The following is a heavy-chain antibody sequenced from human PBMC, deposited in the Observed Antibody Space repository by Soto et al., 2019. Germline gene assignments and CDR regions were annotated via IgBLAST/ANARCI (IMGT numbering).Heavy chain of an antibody. D-gene: IGHD1-7*01. V-gene: IGHV3-7*04. J-gene: IGHJ6*03. CDR2: IKQDGSEK. Sequence: EVQLVESGGGLVQPGGSLRLSCAASGFSFSHYCMSWVRQAPGKGLEWVANIKQDGSEKYDVDSVKGRFTISRDNAKNSMFLQMDSLRDEDTAVYYCARVPSTRDIWSYGVGGKYYYYYMDVWGKGTKVTVSS. CDR1: GFSFSHYC. CDR3: ARVPSTRDIWSYGVGGKYYYYYMDV.